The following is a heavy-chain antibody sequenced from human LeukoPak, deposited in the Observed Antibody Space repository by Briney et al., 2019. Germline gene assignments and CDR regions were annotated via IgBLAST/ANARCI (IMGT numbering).Heavy chain of an antibody. V-gene: IGHV3-48*03. CDR1: GFTPSSYE. CDR3: ARRYCSSTSCLIDY. D-gene: IGHD2-2*01. CDR2: ISSSGTTV. Sequence: GRSLRLSCAASGFTPSSYEMNWVRQAPGKGLEWVSYISSSGTTVYYADSGKGRFTISRDNAKNSLYLQMNSLRAEDTAAYYCARRYCSSTSCLIDYWGQGTLVTVSS. J-gene: IGHJ4*02.